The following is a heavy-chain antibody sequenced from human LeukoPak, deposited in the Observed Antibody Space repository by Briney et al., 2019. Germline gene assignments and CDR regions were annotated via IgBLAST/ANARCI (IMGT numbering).Heavy chain of an antibody. CDR3: ARGGTTVAGTFWFDP. D-gene: IGHD6-19*01. V-gene: IGHV4-30-4*01. Sequence: PSETLSLTCTVPGGSISSGDYYWSWIRQPPGKGLEWIGYIYYSGSTYYNPSLKSRVTISVDTSKNQFSLKLSSVTAADTAVYYCARGGTTVAGTFWFDPWGQGTLVTVSS. J-gene: IGHJ5*02. CDR2: IYYSGST. CDR1: GGSISSGDYY.